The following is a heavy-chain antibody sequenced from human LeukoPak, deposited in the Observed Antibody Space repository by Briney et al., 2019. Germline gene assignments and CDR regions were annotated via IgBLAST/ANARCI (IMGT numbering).Heavy chain of an antibody. V-gene: IGHV1-24*01. D-gene: IGHD3-3*02. CDR2: FDPEDGET. J-gene: IGHJ4*02. CDR3: ATEKFGPFLEPEEYFDY. CDR1: GYTLTELS. Sequence: GASVKVSCKVSGYTLTELSMHWVRQAPGKGLEWMGGFDPEDGETIYAQKFQGRVTMTEDTSTDTAYMELSSLRSEDTAVYYCATEKFGPFLEPEEYFDYWGQGTLVTVSS.